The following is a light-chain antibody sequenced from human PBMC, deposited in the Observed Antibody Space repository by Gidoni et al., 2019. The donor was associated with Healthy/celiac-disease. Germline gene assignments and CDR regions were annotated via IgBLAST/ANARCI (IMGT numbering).Light chain of an antibody. J-gene: IGKJ4*01. CDR2: DAS. Sequence: EIVLTHSPATLSLSPGERATLSCMASQSVSSYLAWYQQKPGQAPRLLIYDASNRATGIPARFSGSGSGTDFTLTISSLEPEDFAVYYCQQRSNWPPLTFGGGTKVEIK. CDR3: QQRSNWPPLT. CDR1: QSVSSY. V-gene: IGKV3-11*01.